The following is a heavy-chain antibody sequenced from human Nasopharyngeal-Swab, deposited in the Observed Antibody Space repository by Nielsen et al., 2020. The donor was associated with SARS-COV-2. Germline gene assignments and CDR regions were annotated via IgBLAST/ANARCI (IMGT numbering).Heavy chain of an antibody. CDR1: GRSFSGYY. J-gene: IGHJ4*02. CDR3: ARCIAAAGPAPDY. D-gene: IGHD6-13*01. CDR2: INHSGST. Sequence: SETLSLTCAVYGRSFSGYYWSWIRQPPGKGLEWIGEINHSGSTNYNPSLKSRVTISVDTSKNQFSLKLSSVTAADTAVYYCARCIAAAGPAPDYWGQGTLVTVSS. V-gene: IGHV4-34*01.